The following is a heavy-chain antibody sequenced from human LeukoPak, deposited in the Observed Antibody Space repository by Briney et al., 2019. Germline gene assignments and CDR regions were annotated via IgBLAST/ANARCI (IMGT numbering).Heavy chain of an antibody. CDR1: GGSISSYY. CDR2: IYYSGST. J-gene: IGHJ6*02. Sequence: PSETLSLTCTVSGGSISSYYWSWIRQPPGKGLEWIGYIYYSGSTNYNPSLKSRVTISVDTSKNQFSLKLSSVTAADTAVYYCARVRYGSGRYYGMDVWGQGTTVTASS. V-gene: IGHV4-59*01. CDR3: ARVRYGSGRYYGMDV. D-gene: IGHD3-10*01.